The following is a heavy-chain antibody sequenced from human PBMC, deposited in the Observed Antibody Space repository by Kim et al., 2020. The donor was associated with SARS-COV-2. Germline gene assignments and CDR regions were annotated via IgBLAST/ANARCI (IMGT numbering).Heavy chain of an antibody. D-gene: IGHD4-17*01. V-gene: IGHV3-33*06. CDR3: AKDGGGDYPIDY. Sequence: YYADSGKGRFTISRDNSKNTLYLQMNSLRAEDTAVYYCAKDGGGDYPIDYWGQGTLVTVSS. J-gene: IGHJ4*02.